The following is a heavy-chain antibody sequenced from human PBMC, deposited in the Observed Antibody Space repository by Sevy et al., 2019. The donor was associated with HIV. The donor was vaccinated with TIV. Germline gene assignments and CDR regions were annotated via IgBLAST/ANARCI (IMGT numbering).Heavy chain of an antibody. CDR3: AREGITMVRGNNWFDP. CDR1: GGSISSGDYY. J-gene: IGHJ5*02. CDR2: IYYSGST. Sequence: SETLSLTCTVSGGSISSGDYYWSWIRQPPGKGLEWIGYIYYSGSTYYNPSLKSRVTISVDTSKNQFSLKLSPVTAADTAVYYCAREGITMVRGNNWFDPWGQETLVTVSS. V-gene: IGHV4-30-4*01. D-gene: IGHD3-10*01.